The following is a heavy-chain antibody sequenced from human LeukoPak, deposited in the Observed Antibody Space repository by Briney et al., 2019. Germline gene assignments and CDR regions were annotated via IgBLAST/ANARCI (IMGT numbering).Heavy chain of an antibody. D-gene: IGHD2-21*02. J-gene: IGHJ3*02. CDR3: ARDTSPCGGDCYSADAPLAFDI. Sequence: PGGSLRLSCAASGFTFSSYSMNWVRQAPGKGLEWVSSISSSSSYIYYADSAKGRFTISRDNAKNSLYLQMNSLRAEDTAVYYCARDTSPCGGDCYSADAPLAFDIWGQGTMVTVSS. CDR2: ISSSSSYI. V-gene: IGHV3-21*01. CDR1: GFTFSSYS.